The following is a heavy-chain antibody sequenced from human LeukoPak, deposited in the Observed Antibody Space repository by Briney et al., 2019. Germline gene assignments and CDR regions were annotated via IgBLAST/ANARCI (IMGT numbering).Heavy chain of an antibody. D-gene: IGHD3-22*01. CDR2: INPSGGST. CDR3: ARVKPNYYDSSAYGTFDI. J-gene: IGHJ3*02. CDR1: GYTFTSYY. Sequence: ASVKVSCKASGYTFTSYYMHWVRQAPGRALEWMGIINPSGGSTSYAQKFQGRVTMTRDTSTSTVYMELSSLRSEDTAVYYCARVKPNYYDSSAYGTFDIWGQGTMVTVSS. V-gene: IGHV1-46*01.